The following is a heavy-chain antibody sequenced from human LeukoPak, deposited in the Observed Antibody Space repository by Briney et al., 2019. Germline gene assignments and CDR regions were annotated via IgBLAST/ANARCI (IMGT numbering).Heavy chain of an antibody. CDR1: GFTFSSYA. J-gene: IGHJ4*02. D-gene: IGHD5-18*01. V-gene: IGHV3-48*04. Sequence: GGSLRLSCAASGFTFSSYAMSWVRQAPGQGLEWVSCISTTGSTISYAESVKGRFTISRDNAKKSLDLQLSSLRVEDTAMYYCARQAGYMSGYWNYLDYWGQGILVTVSS. CDR2: ISTTGSTI. CDR3: ARQAGYMSGYWNYLDY.